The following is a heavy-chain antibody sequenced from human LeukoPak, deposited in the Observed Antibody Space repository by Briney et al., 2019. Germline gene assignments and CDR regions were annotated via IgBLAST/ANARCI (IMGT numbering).Heavy chain of an antibody. V-gene: IGHV4-59*01. CDR1: SGSISSYY. D-gene: IGHD2-15*01. CDR3: ARGGCSGGSCYLDY. J-gene: IGHJ4*02. CDR2: IYYSGST. Sequence: SETLSLTCTVSSGSISSYYWSWIRQPPGKGLEWIGYIYYSGSTNYNPSLKSRVTISVDTSKNQFSLKLSSVTAADTAVYYCARGGCSGGSCYLDYWGQGTLVTVSS.